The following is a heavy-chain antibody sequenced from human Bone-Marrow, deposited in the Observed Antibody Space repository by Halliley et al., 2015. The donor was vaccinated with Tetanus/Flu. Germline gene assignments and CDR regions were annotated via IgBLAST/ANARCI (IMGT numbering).Heavy chain of an antibody. J-gene: IGHJ5*02. V-gene: IGHV4-30-2*01. D-gene: IGHD1-7*01. CDR3: ARTNWNYGWTNWFDP. Sequence: FASHSGSPYYNPSLNSRVVISVDGSRNQFSLKLTSVTAADTAIYFCARTNWNYGWTNWFDPWGQGTLVTVSS. CDR2: ASHSGSP.